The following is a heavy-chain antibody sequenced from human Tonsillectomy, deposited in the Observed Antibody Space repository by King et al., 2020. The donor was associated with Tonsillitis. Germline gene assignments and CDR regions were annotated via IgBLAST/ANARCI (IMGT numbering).Heavy chain of an antibody. V-gene: IGHV1-2*02. CDR2: INPNSGGN. Sequence: QLVQSGAEVRKPGASVKVSCKASGYTFTDYYMHWVRQAPGQGLEWMAWINPNSGGNEYAQKFQGRVTMTRDTSISTAYMELSRLSSDDTAVYFCARGHYYYGLDVWGQGTTVTVSS. CDR3: ARGHYYYGLDV. CDR1: GYTFTDYY. J-gene: IGHJ6*02. D-gene: IGHD3-10*01.